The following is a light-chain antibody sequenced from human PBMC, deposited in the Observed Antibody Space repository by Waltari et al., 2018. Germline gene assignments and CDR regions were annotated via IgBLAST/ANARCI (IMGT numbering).Light chain of an antibody. CDR2: GVS. CDR1: QRITNW. CDR3: QYYNNYELT. Sequence: DIQMTQSPSTLSASVGDRVTITCRASQRITNWLAWYQQKPGMAPKLLIYGVSTLESGVPSRFSGSGSGAEFTLTISSLQPDDFATYYCQYYNNYELTFSGGTKVEIK. J-gene: IGKJ4*01. V-gene: IGKV1-5*03.